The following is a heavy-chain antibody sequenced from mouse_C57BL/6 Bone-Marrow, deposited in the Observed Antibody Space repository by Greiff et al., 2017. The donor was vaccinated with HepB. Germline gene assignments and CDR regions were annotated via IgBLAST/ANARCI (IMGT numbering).Heavy chain of an antibody. CDR3: ARSGNGWYFDV. Sequence: VQLKESGPELVKPGASVKMSCKASGYTFTDYNMHWVKQSPGKSLEWIGYINPNNGGTSYNQKFKGKATLTVNKSSSTAYMELRSLTSEDSAVYYCARSGNGWYFDVWGTGTTLTVSS. J-gene: IGHJ1*03. CDR1: GYTFTDYN. D-gene: IGHD4-1*01. V-gene: IGHV1-22*01. CDR2: INPNNGGT.